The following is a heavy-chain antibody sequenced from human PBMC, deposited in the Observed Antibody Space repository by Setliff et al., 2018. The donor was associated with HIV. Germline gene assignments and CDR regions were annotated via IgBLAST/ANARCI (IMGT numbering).Heavy chain of an antibody. D-gene: IGHD6-19*01. V-gene: IGHV4-39*01. Sequence: SETLSLTCTVSGGSISSRNYYWAWIRQPPGKGLEWIGTIYYSGTTHYNPSLNSRVIISVDTSKNQFSLRLTSVTAADTAVYFCARSLAGLMNYFDYWGQGMLVTVSS. CDR1: GGSISSRNYY. CDR2: IYYSGTT. J-gene: IGHJ4*02. CDR3: ARSLAGLMNYFDY.